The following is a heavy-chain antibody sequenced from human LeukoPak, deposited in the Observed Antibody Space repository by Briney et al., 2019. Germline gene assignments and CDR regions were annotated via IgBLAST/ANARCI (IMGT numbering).Heavy chain of an antibody. D-gene: IGHD6-6*01. V-gene: IGHV3-53*01. CDR2: IYSGGST. Sequence: GGSLRLSCAASGFTVSSNYMTWVRQAPGKGLEWISLIYSGGSTYYADSVKGRFTISRDNSKNTLYLQMNSLRAEDTAAYYCAAYSSCDYWGQGTLVTVSS. CDR3: AAYSSCDY. CDR1: GFTVSSNY. J-gene: IGHJ4*02.